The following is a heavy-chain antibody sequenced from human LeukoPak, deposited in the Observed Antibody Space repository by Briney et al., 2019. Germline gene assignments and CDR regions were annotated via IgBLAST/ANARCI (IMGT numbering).Heavy chain of an antibody. Sequence: PGGSLRLSCAASGFTFSSYGMHWVRQAPGKGLEWVAVMSYDGNKKYYADSVKGRFTISRDNSKNTAYLELNSLRPEDTAVYYCARGGSGSYYYYYYYMDVWGKGTTVTVSS. CDR2: MSYDGNKK. D-gene: IGHD3-10*01. CDR1: GFTFSSYG. J-gene: IGHJ6*03. V-gene: IGHV3-30*03. CDR3: ARGGSGSYYYYYYYMDV.